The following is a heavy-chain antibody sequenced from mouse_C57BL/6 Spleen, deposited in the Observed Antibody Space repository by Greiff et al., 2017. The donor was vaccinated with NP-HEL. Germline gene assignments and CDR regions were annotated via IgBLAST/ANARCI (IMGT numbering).Heavy chain of an antibody. CDR2: INPGSGGT. CDR1: GYAFTNYL. D-gene: IGHD1-1*01. V-gene: IGHV1-54*01. J-gene: IGHJ2*01. Sequence: QVQLQQSGAELVRPGTSVKVSCKASGYAFTNYLIEWVKQRPGQGLEWIGVINPGSGGTTYNEKFKGKATLTADKSSSTAYMQLSSLTSEDSAVYFCARSTVVATDDYWGQGTTLTVSS. CDR3: ARSTVVATDDY.